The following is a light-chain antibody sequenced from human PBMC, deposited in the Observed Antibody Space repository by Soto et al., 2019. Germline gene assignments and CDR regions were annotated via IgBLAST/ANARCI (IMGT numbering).Light chain of an antibody. CDR1: QSVSSY. Sequence: EIVLTQSPATLSLSPGERATLSCRASQSVSSYLAWYQQKPGQAPRLLIYDASNRATGIPARFSASGSGTDFTLTISSLEPEDVAVYYCQQRSNWPRRTFGQGTKLEIK. V-gene: IGKV3-11*01. J-gene: IGKJ2*01. CDR3: QQRSNWPRRT. CDR2: DAS.